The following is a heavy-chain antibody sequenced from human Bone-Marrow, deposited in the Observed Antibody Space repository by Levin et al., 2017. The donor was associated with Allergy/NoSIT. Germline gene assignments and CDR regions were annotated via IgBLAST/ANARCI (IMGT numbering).Heavy chain of an antibody. Sequence: ASVKVSCKASGYTFTDFGITWVRRAPGQGLEWMGWIGTHSGHTNYAQKFRGRVTMTTDTSTTTAYMELRSLTPDDTAMYYCAREPHCARSNCYVSPSLYYFDLWGQGSLVAVSS. CDR1: GYTFTDFG. J-gene: IGHJ4*02. V-gene: IGHV1-18*01. CDR2: IGTHSGHT. CDR3: AREPHCARSNCYVSPSLYYFDL. D-gene: IGHD2-2*01.